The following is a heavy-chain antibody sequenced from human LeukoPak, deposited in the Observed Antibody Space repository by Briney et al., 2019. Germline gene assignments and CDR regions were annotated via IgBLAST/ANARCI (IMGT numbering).Heavy chain of an antibody. D-gene: IGHD3-22*01. Sequence: ASVKVSCTASGYTFTSYGISWVRQAPGQGLEWMGWISAYNGNTNYAQKLQGRVTMTTDTSTSTAYMELRSLRSDDTAVYYCAREGDSSGYYYGGSWFDPWGQGTLVTVSS. CDR3: AREGDSSGYYYGGSWFDP. V-gene: IGHV1-18*01. CDR2: ISAYNGNT. J-gene: IGHJ5*02. CDR1: GYTFTSYG.